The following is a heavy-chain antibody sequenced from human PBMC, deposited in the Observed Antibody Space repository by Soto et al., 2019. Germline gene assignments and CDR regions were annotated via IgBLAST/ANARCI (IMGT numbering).Heavy chain of an antibody. CDR2: IYLSGST. CDR3: ARDPSSGWYYYGMDV. V-gene: IGHV4-4*02. CDR1: GGSISSSNW. Sequence: QVQLQESGPGLVKPSGTLSLTCAVSGGSISSSNWWSWVRQPPGKGLEWIGEIYLSGSTNYNPSLKSRVTISVDQSKNQYSLKLSSVTAADTAVYYCARDPSSGWYYYGMDVWGQGTTVTVS. D-gene: IGHD6-19*01. J-gene: IGHJ6*02.